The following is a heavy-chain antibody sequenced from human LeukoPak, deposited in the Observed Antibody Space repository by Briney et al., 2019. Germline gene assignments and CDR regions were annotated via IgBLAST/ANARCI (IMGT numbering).Heavy chain of an antibody. CDR3: ARLVGNSSGWYNWFDP. CDR1: GGSIRSYY. J-gene: IGHJ5*02. Sequence: SETLSLTCTVTGGSIRSYYWTWIRQPPGKGLEWIGYIYYSGSTNYNPSLKSRVTISVDTSKNQFSLKLRSVTAADTAVYYCARLVGNSSGWYNWFDPWGQGTLVTVSS. V-gene: IGHV4-59*01. CDR2: IYYSGST. D-gene: IGHD6-19*01.